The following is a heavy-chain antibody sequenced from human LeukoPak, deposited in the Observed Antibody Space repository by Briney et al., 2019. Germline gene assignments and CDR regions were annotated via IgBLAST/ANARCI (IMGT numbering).Heavy chain of an antibody. CDR1: GGSISSYF. CDR2: LYYSGST. D-gene: IGHD6-19*01. Sequence: SETLSLTCTVSGGSISSYFWSWIRQPPGKGLEWIGYLYYSGSTNYNPSLKSRVTISVDTSKNQFSLKLTSVTAADTAVYYCARGPSAVGGGKIDYWGQGTLVTVSP. V-gene: IGHV4-59*01. CDR3: ARGPSAVGGGKIDY. J-gene: IGHJ4*02.